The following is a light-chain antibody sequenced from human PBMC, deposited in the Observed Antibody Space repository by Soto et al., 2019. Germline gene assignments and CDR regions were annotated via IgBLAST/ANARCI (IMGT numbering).Light chain of an antibody. CDR1: QSVRYNY. V-gene: IGKV3-20*01. CDR3: QQYGTSPRK. J-gene: IGKJ1*01. Sequence: EIVWTQSPGTLSLSPGEGATLSCRASQSVRYNYLAWYQQKPGQAPRLLTYGVSTRATGIPDRFSGSGSGTDFTLTISRLDPEDFAVYYCQQYGTSPRKFGQGTKVDIK. CDR2: GVS.